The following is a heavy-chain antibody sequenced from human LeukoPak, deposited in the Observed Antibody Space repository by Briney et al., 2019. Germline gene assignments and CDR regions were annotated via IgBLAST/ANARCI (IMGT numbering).Heavy chain of an antibody. D-gene: IGHD4-23*01. Sequence: GGSLRLSCAASGFTSDSYLNWVRQAPGKGLEWLSGISGSGDSTYYADSVKGRFTISRDNSKNTLFLQMSSLRAEDTAVYYCAKFPGRGGGTVADYWGQGTVVTVSS. V-gene: IGHV3-23*01. CDR2: ISGSGDST. CDR3: AKFPGRGGGTVADY. J-gene: IGHJ4*02. CDR1: GFTSDSYL.